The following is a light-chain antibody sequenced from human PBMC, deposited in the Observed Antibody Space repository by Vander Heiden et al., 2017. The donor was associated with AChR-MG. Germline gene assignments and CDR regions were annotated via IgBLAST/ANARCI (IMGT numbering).Light chain of an antibody. V-gene: IGLV2-14*01. Sequence: QSALTQPASVSGSPGQSITISCTGSSSHIGGYNYVSWYQQHPGKAPKIMIYDVSERPSGVSNRFSGSKSGNTASLTISGLQAEDEADYYCASYTTSNSLGVFGGGTKLTVL. CDR1: SSHIGGYNY. CDR2: DVS. CDR3: ASYTTSNSLGV. J-gene: IGLJ3*02.